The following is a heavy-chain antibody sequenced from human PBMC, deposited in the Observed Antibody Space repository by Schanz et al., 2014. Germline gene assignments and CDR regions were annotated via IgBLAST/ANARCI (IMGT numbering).Heavy chain of an antibody. V-gene: IGHV1-69*02. CDR3: PSSGAGDSSSWDFDY. CDR2: IISILGIP. CDR1: GYTFTSYT. Sequence: VQLEQSGAEAKKPGASVKVSCKASGYTFTSYTINWVRQAPGQGLEWMGRIISILGIPNYAQKFQGRVTFTADKTTFTAYMNVSSLRSEDTSVYYCPSSGAGDSSSWDFDYWGQGTLVTVSS. D-gene: IGHD6-13*01. J-gene: IGHJ4*02.